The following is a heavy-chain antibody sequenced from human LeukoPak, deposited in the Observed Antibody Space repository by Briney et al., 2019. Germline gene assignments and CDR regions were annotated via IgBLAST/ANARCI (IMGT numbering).Heavy chain of an antibody. CDR2: ISYSGTT. J-gene: IGHJ4*02. CDR3: ARGARAGYNLEPFDY. Sequence: PSETLSLTCIVSGGSISGYNWGWIRQPPGKGLEWIGYISYSGTTNYNPSLKSRLTLSVDTSKNQFSLKLSSVTAADTAVYYCARGARAGYNLEPFDYWGQGTLVTVSS. V-gene: IGHV4-59*08. D-gene: IGHD5-24*01. CDR1: GGSISGYN.